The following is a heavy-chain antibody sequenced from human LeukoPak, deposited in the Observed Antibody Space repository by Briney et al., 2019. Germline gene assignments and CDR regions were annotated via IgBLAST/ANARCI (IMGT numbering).Heavy chain of an antibody. CDR2: LYLSRTT. Sequence: PSETLSLTCTVSGGSIRGGSHHWGWFRQSPGKGLEWIGSLYLSRTTYYNPSLNSRVTISVDTSKNQFSLQLNSVTAADTAVYYCVRHDGRGGATMGSLDSWGQGSLVTVSS. V-gene: IGHV4-39*01. CDR3: VRHDGRGGATMGSLDS. J-gene: IGHJ4*02. CDR1: GGSIRGGSHH. D-gene: IGHD5-12*01.